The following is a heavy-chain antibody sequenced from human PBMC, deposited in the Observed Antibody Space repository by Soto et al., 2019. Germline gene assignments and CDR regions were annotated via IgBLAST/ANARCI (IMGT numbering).Heavy chain of an antibody. CDR2: IYYSGST. D-gene: IGHD3-3*01. J-gene: IGHJ4*02. Sequence: SETLSLTCTVSGGSISSSSYYWGWIRQPPGKGQEWIGSIYYSGSTYYNTSLKSRVTISVDTSKNQFSLKLSSVTAADTAVYYCARHAPNDFWSGYYPTYYFDYWGQGTLVTVSS. V-gene: IGHV4-39*01. CDR1: GGSISSSSYY. CDR3: ARHAPNDFWSGYYPTYYFDY.